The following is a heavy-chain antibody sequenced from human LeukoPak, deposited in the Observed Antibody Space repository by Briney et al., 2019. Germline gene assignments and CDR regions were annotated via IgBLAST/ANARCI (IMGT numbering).Heavy chain of an antibody. Sequence: PSETLSLTCTVSGGSISSYYWSWIRQPAGKGLEWIGRIYTSGSTNYNPSLKSRVTMSVDTSKNQFSLKLSSVTAADTAVYYCARDGSRRWRVWLLLDYGGQGTLVTVSS. V-gene: IGHV4-4*07. D-gene: IGHD3-22*01. CDR3: ARDGSRRWRVWLLLDY. CDR2: IYTSGST. J-gene: IGHJ4*02. CDR1: GGSISSYY.